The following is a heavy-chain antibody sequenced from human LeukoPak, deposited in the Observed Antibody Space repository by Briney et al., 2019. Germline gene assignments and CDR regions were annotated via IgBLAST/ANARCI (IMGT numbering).Heavy chain of an antibody. CDR1: GGSFSGYY. Sequence: PSETLSLTCAVYGGSFSGYYWSWIRQPPGKGLEWIGEINHSGSTNYNPSLKSRVTISVDTSKNQFSLKLSSVTAADTAVYCCARLNPINYYYYYMDVWGKGTTVTISS. D-gene: IGHD1-14*01. J-gene: IGHJ6*03. CDR3: ARLNPINYYYYYMDV. CDR2: INHSGST. V-gene: IGHV4-34*01.